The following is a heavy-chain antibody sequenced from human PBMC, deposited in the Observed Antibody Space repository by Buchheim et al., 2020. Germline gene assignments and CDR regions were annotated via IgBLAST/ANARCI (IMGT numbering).Heavy chain of an antibody. J-gene: IGHJ6*02. CDR3: ARQDETALPITIFGVAHYGMDV. CDR1: GFTFSDYY. D-gene: IGHD3-3*01. Sequence: QVQLVESGGGLVKPGGSLRLSCAASGFTFSDYYMSWIRQAPGKGLEWASYISSSSSYTNYADSVKGRFTISRDNAKNSLYLQMNSLRAEDTAVYYCARQDETALPITIFGVAHYGMDVWGQGTT. V-gene: IGHV3-11*06. CDR2: ISSSSSYT.